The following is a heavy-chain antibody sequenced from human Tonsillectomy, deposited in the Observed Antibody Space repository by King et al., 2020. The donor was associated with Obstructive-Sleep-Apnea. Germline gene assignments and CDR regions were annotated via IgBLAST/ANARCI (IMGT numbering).Heavy chain of an antibody. CDR2: IVVGSGNT. J-gene: IGHJ4*02. V-gene: IGHV1-58*02. CDR1: GFTFTNSA. D-gene: IGHD3-22*01. Sequence: QLVQSGPEVKKPGTSVKVSCKASGFTFTNSAMQWVRQARGQRLEWIGWIVVGSGNTNCAQKFQERVTITRDMSTGTAYMELGSLRSEDTAVYYCAADMGDYYDSSGYFESGHYYWGQGTLVTVSS. CDR3: AADMGDYYDSSGYFESGHYY.